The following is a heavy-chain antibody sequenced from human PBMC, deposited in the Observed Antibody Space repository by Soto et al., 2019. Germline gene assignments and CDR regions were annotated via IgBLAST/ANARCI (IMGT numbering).Heavy chain of an antibody. CDR1: GLIFSNYT. J-gene: IGHJ4*02. V-gene: IGHV3-74*01. CDR2: ISTDGSVT. Sequence: EVQLVESGGGLVQPGGSLRLSCAASGLIFSNYTMHWVRQAPGKGLVWVSRISTDGSVTDYADSVKGRFTVSRDNAKNTLYLQMNSLRAXDTAVYYCARDTDGLHYWGQGTLVTVSS. CDR3: ARDTDGLHY.